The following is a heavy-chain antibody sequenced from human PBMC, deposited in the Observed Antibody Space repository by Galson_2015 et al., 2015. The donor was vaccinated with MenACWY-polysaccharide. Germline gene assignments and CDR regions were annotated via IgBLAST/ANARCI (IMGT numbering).Heavy chain of an antibody. V-gene: IGHV3-21*01. D-gene: IGHD2-2*01. CDR3: ATYCSSTSCSPFFYYYMDG. CDR1: GFTFSSYN. Sequence: SLRLSCAASGFTFSSYNMNWVRQAPGKGLEWVSSITSRSSYIYYADSVKGRFTISRDNAKNALYLQMNSLRAEDTAVYYCATYCSSTSCSPFFYYYMDGRGKGTTVTVSS. J-gene: IGHJ6*03. CDR2: ITSRSSYI.